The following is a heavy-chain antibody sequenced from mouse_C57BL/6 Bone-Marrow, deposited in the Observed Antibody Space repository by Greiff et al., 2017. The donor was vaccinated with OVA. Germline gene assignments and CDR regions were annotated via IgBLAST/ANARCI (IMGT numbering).Heavy chain of an antibody. D-gene: IGHD1-1*01. CDR2: INPNNGGT. J-gene: IGHJ2*01. Sequence: EVKLQESGPELVKPGASVKMSCTASGYTFTDYNMHWVKQSHGKSLEWIGYINPNNGGTSYNQKFKGKATLTVNKSSSTAYMELRSLTSEDSAVYYCARIYYYGRDYWGQGTTLTVSS. CDR3: ARIYYYGRDY. CDR1: GYTFTDYN. V-gene: IGHV1-22*01.